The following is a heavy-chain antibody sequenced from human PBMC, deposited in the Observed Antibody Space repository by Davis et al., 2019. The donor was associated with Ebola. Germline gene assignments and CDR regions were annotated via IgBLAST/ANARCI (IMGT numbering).Heavy chain of an antibody. Sequence: ASVKVSCKASGYTFTSYDINWVRQATGQGLEWMGWMNPNSGNTGYAQKFQGRVTMTRNTSISTAYMELSSLRSEDTAVYYCAAERGATAASYYYGMDVWGQGTTVTVSS. CDR3: AAERGATAASYYYGMDV. V-gene: IGHV1-8*01. CDR1: GYTFTSYD. D-gene: IGHD5-12*01. CDR2: MNPNSGNT. J-gene: IGHJ6*02.